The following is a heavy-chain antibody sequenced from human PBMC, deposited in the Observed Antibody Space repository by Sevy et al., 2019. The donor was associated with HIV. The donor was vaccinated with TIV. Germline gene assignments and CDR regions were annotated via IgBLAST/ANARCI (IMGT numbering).Heavy chain of an antibody. CDR3: AGYSRITMVRGVVNWFDP. J-gene: IGHJ5*02. CDR2: ISGSGGST. V-gene: IGHV3-23*01. Sequence: GGSLRLSCAASGFTFSSYAMSWVRQAPGKGLEWVSAISGSGGSTYYADSVKGRFTISRDNSKNTLYLQMNSLRAEDTAVYYCAGYSRITMVRGVVNWFDPWGQATLVTVSS. CDR1: GFTFSSYA. D-gene: IGHD3-10*01.